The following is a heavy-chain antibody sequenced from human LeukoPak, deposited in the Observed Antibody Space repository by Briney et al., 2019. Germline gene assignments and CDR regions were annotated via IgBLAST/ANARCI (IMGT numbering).Heavy chain of an antibody. CDR2: IYYSGST. CDR3: ARAPYSSGWYEGYWFDP. J-gene: IGHJ5*02. D-gene: IGHD6-19*01. Sequence: SETLSLTCTVSGGSISSGDYYWSWIRQPPGKGLEWIGYIYYSGSTYYNPSLKSRVTISVDTSKNQFSLKLSSVTAVDTAVYYCARAPYSSGWYEGYWFDPWGQGTLVTVSS. CDR1: GGSISSGDYY. V-gene: IGHV4-30-4*01.